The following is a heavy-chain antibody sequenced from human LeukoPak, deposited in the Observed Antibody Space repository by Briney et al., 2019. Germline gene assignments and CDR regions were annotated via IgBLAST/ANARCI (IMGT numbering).Heavy chain of an antibody. V-gene: IGHV4-34*01. D-gene: IGHD2-2*01. J-gene: IGHJ4*02. Sequence: SETLSLTCTVYGGSFSGYYWSWIRQPPRKELEWIGEINHSGSTNYNPSLRRRVTISVDTSKNQFSLKLSSVTAADTAVYYCARGKVPAAKYYFDYWGQGSLVTVSS. CDR2: INHSGST. CDR1: GGSFSGYY. CDR3: ARGKVPAAKYYFDY.